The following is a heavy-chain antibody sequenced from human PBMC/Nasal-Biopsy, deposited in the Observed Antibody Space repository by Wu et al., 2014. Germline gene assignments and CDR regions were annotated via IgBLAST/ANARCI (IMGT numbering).Heavy chain of an antibody. CDR2: ISGSAEDI. V-gene: IGHV3-23*01. CDR3: AGRVPEDY. Sequence: LRLSCAASGFAFSSYTMSWVRQAPGKGLEWVSGISGSAEDIFYADSVEGRFTISRDNSKNMVYLQMSSLRVDDTAVYFCAGRVPEDYWGQGALVTVSP. D-gene: IGHD1-14*01. CDR1: GFAFSSYT. J-gene: IGHJ4*02.